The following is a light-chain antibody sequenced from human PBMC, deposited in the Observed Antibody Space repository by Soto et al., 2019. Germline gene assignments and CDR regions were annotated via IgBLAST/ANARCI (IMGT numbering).Light chain of an antibody. CDR1: QSVSRSY. Sequence: EIVLTQSPGTLSLSPGERATLSCRASQSVSRSYLTWYQQKPGQAPRLLIYGASIRATGIPDRFSGSGSGTDFTLTISRLEPEDFAVYFCQQYGSSPPYTFGQGTNLEIK. CDR3: QQYGSSPPYT. CDR2: GAS. V-gene: IGKV3-20*01. J-gene: IGKJ2*01.